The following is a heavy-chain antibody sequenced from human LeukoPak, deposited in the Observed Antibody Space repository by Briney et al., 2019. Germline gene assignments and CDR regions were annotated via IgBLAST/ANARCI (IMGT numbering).Heavy chain of an antibody. CDR3: AKAPVTTCSGTFCYPFDY. CDR2: IAVTGGT. V-gene: IGHV3-53*01. CDR1: GFTVSSNS. D-gene: IGHD2-15*01. J-gene: IGHJ4*02. Sequence: PGGSLRLSCTVSGFTVSSNSMSWVRQGPGKGLEWVSAIAVTGGTYHADSVRGRLTISRDSSKNTLYLQMSSLRAEDAGVYYCAKAPVTTCSGTFCYPFDYWGQGTLVTVSS.